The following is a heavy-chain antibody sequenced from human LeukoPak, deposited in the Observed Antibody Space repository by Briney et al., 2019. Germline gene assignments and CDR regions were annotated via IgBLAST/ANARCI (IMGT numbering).Heavy chain of an antibody. D-gene: IGHD2-15*01. Sequence: GGSLRLSCAASGFTFSSYSMHWVRQAPGKGLDWVSGISASGDSTYYADSVKGRFTISRDNSRNTFFLQMNSLRVEDTALYYCASRDPCSGGSCYGIDYWGQGTLVTVSS. V-gene: IGHV3-23*01. CDR1: GFTFSSYS. J-gene: IGHJ4*02. CDR2: ISASGDST. CDR3: ASRDPCSGGSCYGIDY.